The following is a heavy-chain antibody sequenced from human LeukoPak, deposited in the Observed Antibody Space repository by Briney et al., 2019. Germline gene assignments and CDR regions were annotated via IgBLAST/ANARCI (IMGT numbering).Heavy chain of an antibody. CDR3: AMNYYYYYYMDV. CDR2: IYSDGTT. J-gene: IGHJ6*03. V-gene: IGHV3-53*01. CDR1: GFTVSDSY. Sequence: GGPLRLSCAASGFTVSDSYMNWVRQAPGKGLEWVSAIYSDGTTYYADSVKGRFTISGDNSKNTLYLQMHSLRAEDTAIYYCAMNYYYYYYMDVWGKGTTVTISS.